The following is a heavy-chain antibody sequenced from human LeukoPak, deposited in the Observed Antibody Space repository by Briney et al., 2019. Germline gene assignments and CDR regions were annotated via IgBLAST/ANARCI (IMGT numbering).Heavy chain of an antibody. CDR2: ISGSGGTP. CDR1: GLTLRNYA. CDR3: AKDLNWSGSTFDY. V-gene: IGHV3-23*01. Sequence: GGSLRLSCAPSGLTLRNYAMSWVRQATGKRQDWVSAISGSGGTPYYAESVKGRFTISRDNSKKTLFLQMNSLRAEDTAVYYCAKDLNWSGSTFDYWGQGTLVTVSS. D-gene: IGHD3-10*01. J-gene: IGHJ4*02.